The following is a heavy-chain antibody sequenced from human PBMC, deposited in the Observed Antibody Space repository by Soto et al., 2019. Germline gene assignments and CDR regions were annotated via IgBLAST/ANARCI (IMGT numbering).Heavy chain of an antibody. V-gene: IGHV5-51*01. J-gene: IGHJ4*02. CDR3: Y. Sequence: PGESLKISCKTSGYSFSTNWIGWVRQTPGKGLEWMGIIYPLNSDTRYSPSFQGQVTLSADKSINTAMYYCARLSIAVAGTGFDYWGQGTLVTVSS. CDR2: IYPLNSDT. CDR1: GYSFSTNW. D-gene: IGHD6-19*01.